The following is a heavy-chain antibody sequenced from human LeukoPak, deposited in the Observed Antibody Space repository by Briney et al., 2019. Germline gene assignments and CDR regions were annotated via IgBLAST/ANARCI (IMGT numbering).Heavy chain of an antibody. CDR3: ARHGRSYCSSTSCSSYYYGMDV. J-gene: IGHJ6*02. V-gene: IGHV4-39*01. Sequence: SETLSLTCTVSGGSISSSSYYWGWIRQPPGKGLEWIGSIYYSGSTYYNPSLKSRVTISVDTSKNQFSLKLSSVTAADTAVYYCARHGRSYCSSTSCSSYYYGMDVWGQGTTVTVSS. CDR1: GGSISSSSYY. CDR2: IYYSGST. D-gene: IGHD2-2*01.